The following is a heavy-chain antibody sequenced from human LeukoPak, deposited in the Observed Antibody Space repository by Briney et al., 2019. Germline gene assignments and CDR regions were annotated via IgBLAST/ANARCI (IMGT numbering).Heavy chain of an antibody. CDR1: GGSISSDY. D-gene: IGHD6-13*01. V-gene: IGHV4-59*01. J-gene: IGHJ5*02. Sequence: PSETLSLTCTVSGGSISSDYWTWIRQPPGKGLEWIGYIYYSGITNYNPSLKSRVTISVDTSKNQFSLKLSSVTAADTAVYYCARDSFSAAAGYNWFDPWGQGTLVTVSS. CDR3: ARDSFSAAAGYNWFDP. CDR2: IYYSGIT.